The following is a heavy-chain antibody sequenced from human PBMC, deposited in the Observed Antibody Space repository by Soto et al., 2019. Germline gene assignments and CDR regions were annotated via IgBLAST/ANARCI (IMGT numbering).Heavy chain of an antibody. J-gene: IGHJ3*02. Sequence: GGSLRLSCAASGFTFSSYGIHWVRQAPGKGLEWVAVISYDGSNTYYADSVKGRFTISRDNSKNTLYLQMNSLRAEDTAVYYCAKDPMVRGVIIHAFDIWGQGAMVTVS. CDR2: ISYDGSNT. D-gene: IGHD3-10*01. CDR3: AKDPMVRGVIIHAFDI. CDR1: GFTFSSYG. V-gene: IGHV3-30*18.